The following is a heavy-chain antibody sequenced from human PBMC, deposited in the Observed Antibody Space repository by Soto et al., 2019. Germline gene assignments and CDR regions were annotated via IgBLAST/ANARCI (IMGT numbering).Heavy chain of an antibody. J-gene: IGHJ6*02. V-gene: IGHV4-34*01. D-gene: IGHD1-26*01. Sequence: LSLTCAVYGGSFSGYYWSWIRQPPGKGLEWIGEINHSGSTNYNPSLKSRVTISVDTSKNQFSLKLNSVTAADTAVYYCARGPKGEVGGTWYYYAMDVWGQGTTVTVSS. CDR3: ARGPKGEVGGTWYYYAMDV. CDR1: GGSFSGYY. CDR2: INHSGST.